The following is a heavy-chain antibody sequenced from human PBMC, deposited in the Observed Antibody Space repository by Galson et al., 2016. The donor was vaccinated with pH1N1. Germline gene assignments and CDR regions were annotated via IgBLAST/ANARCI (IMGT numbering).Heavy chain of an antibody. J-gene: IGHJ3*02. V-gene: IGHV2-70*04. CDR2: IEWDDDK. CDR3: GRNPAFVGGAIDI. Sequence: PALVKPTQTLTLTCTFSGFSLSTSGMRVSWIRQPPGKALEWLARIEWDDDKFYSTSLKTRLSISKDTSKNQVVLTMTNMDPEDTAPYYCGRNPAFVGGAIDIWGRGTLVTVSS. CDR1: GFSLSTSGMR. D-gene: IGHD2-15*01.